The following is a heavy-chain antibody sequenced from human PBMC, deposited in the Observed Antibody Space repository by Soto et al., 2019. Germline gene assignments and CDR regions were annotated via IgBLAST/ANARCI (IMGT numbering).Heavy chain of an antibody. J-gene: IGHJ5*02. CDR3: ARERTRGFDP. Sequence: QVQLVQSGAEVKTPGASVKVSCKASGYTFATYDINWVRQAPGQGLEWMGWMNPNSGNTGYAQKFLGRVTMTRNTSISTAYMELSSLRSEDTAVYYCARERTRGFDPWGQGTLVTVSS. V-gene: IGHV1-8*01. CDR2: MNPNSGNT. CDR1: GYTFATYD.